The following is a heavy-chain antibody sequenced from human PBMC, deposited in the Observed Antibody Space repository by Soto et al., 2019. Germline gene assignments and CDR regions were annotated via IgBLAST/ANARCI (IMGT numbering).Heavy chain of an antibody. V-gene: IGHV3-30-3*01. CDR2: IVYDGTTK. CDR3: ARTSSGYYGHFDY. J-gene: IGHJ4*02. Sequence: QVHLVESGGGLVQPGRSLRLSCVASGFTFSSYAIHWVRQAPGKGLEWVAVIVYDGTTKYYADSVKGRFTISRDNSKNTLYLQMTSLTVDDTAVYYCARTSSGYYGHFDYWGQGTLVTVSS. CDR1: GFTFSSYA. D-gene: IGHD3-22*01.